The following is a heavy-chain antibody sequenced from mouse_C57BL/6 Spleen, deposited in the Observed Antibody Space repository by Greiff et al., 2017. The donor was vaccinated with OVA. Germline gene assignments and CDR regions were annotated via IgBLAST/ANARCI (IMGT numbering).Heavy chain of an antibody. Sequence: EVMLVESEGGLVQPGSSMKLSCTASGFTFSDYYMAWVSQVPEKGLEWVANINYDGSSTYYLDSLKSRFIISIDNAKNILYLQMSSLKSEDTATNYCARNYGSSYPYYAMDYWGQGTSVTVSS. D-gene: IGHD1-1*01. CDR2: INYDGSST. CDR1: GFTFSDYY. V-gene: IGHV5-16*01. CDR3: ARNYGSSYPYYAMDY. J-gene: IGHJ4*01.